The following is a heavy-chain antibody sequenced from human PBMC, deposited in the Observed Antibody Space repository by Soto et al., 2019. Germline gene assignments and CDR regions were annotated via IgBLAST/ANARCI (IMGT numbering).Heavy chain of an antibody. CDR2: IYHSGST. J-gene: IGHJ6*02. CDR1: GGSISIGGYS. D-gene: IGHD1-7*01. CDR3: AREGLITGTTYDYYGMDV. Sequence: SEPLSPTCAVSGGSISIGGYSWSWIRQPPGKGLECIGYIYHSGSTYYNPSLKSRVTISVDRSKNQLSLKLSSVTAADTAVYYCAREGLITGTTYDYYGMDVWGQGNTVT. V-gene: IGHV4-30-2*01.